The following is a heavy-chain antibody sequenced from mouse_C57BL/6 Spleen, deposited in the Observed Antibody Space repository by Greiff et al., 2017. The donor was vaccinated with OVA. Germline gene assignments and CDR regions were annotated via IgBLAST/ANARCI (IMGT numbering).Heavy chain of an antibody. Sequence: VQLQQSGPVLVKPGASVKMSCKASGYTFTDYYMNWVKQSHGKSLEWIGVINPYNGGTSYNQKFKGKATLTVDKSSSTAYMELNSLTSEDSAVYYCARRETAQATLDYWGQGTTLTVSS. D-gene: IGHD3-2*02. V-gene: IGHV1-19*01. CDR2: INPYNGGT. CDR1: GYTFTDYY. CDR3: ARRETAQATLDY. J-gene: IGHJ2*01.